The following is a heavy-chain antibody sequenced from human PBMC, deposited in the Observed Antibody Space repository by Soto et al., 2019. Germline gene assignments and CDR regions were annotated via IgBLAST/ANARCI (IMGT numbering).Heavy chain of an antibody. CDR3: ARDYGDYGEFDY. D-gene: IGHD4-17*01. CDR1: GGTFSSYT. CDR2: IIPILGIA. J-gene: IGHJ4*02. Sequence: QVQLVQSGAEVKKPGSSVKVSCKASGGTFSSYTISWVRQAPGQGLEWMGRIIPILGIANYAQKFQSRVTITADKSTSTAYMELSSLRSEDTAVYYCARDYGDYGEFDYWGQGTLVTVSS. V-gene: IGHV1-69*08.